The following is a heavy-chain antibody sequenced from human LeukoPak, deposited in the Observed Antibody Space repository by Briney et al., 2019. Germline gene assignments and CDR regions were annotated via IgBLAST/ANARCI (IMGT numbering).Heavy chain of an antibody. CDR3: ARDAFGGDSFET. D-gene: IGHD3-10*01. CDR2: IYAKTGAT. Sequence: GASVKVSCKASGYTLTDNYIHWVRQAPGQGLEWLGWIYAKTGATKNAQKFQGRVTMARDTSINTAYMDLYSLNSDDTAVYYCARDAFGGDSFETWGQGTMVTVSS. V-gene: IGHV1-2*02. CDR1: GYTLTDNY. J-gene: IGHJ3*02.